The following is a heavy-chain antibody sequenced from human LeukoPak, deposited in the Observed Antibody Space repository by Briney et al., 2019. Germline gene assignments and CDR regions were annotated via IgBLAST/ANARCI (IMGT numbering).Heavy chain of an antibody. CDR1: GGSFSGYY. CDR3: ARPPWGPYGDGFDP. J-gene: IGHJ5*02. D-gene: IGHD4-17*01. CDR2: IYYSGST. Sequence: PSETLSLTCAVYGGSFSGYYWGWIRQPPGKGLEWIGSIYYSGSTYYNPSLKSRVTISVDTSKNQFSLKLSSVTAAGTAVYYCARPPWGPYGDGFDPWGQGTLVTVSS. V-gene: IGHV4-39*01.